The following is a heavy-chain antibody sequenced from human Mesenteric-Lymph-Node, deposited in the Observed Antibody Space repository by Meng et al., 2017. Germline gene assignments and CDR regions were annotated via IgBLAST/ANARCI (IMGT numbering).Heavy chain of an antibody. D-gene: IGHD5-24*01. V-gene: IGHV4-4*02. Sequence: QVQRQVPGPGLVKPSGLLSLTSAVSVASIISNNWWSWVRQSPGKGLEWIWEIHHSGSTNYNPSLKSRVTISVDTSKNQFSLRLRSVTAADTAVYYCARDEDGYTFFEYWSQGTLVTVSS. CDR3: ARDEDGYTFFEY. J-gene: IGHJ4*02. CDR1: VASIISNNW. CDR2: IHHSGST.